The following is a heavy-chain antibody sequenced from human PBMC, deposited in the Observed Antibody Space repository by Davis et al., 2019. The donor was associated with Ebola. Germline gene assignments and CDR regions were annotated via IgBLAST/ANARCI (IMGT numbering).Heavy chain of an antibody. CDR2: INHTGST. J-gene: IGHJ1*01. V-gene: IGHV4-34*01. Sequence: PSETLSLTCAVYGGSFSGYYWSWIRQPPGKGLEWIGEINHTGSTNYNPSLRSRVTISVDTSENQFSLKLNSVTAADTAVYYCARKSTGSYFGYFQHWGPGTLVTVSS. D-gene: IGHD1-26*01. CDR3: ARKSTGSYFGYFQH. CDR1: GGSFSGYY.